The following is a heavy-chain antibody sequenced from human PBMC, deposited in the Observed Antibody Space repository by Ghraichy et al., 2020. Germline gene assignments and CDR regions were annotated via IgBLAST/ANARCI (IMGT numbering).Heavy chain of an antibody. CDR2: ISTGGGDT. CDR1: GFTFSSYA. J-gene: IGHJ3*02. CDR3: AKSDGRGGAFDI. D-gene: IGHD1-26*01. Sequence: GGSLRLSCAGSGFTFSSYAMSWVRQAPGKGLEWVSTISTGGGDTHYADSVKGRFTISRDNSKNTVHLQMSSLRGEDTAVYYCAKSDGRGGAFDICGQGTLVTVSS. V-gene: IGHV3-23*01.